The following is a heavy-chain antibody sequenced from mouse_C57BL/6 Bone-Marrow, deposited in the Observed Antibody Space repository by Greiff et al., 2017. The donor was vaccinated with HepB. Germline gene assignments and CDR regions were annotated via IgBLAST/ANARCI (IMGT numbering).Heavy chain of an antibody. Sequence: QVQLQQPGAELVKPGASVKLSCKASGYTFTSYWMQWVKQRPGQGLEWIGEIDPSDSYTNYNQKFKGKATLTVDTSSSTAYMQRSSLTSEDSAVYYCARDYYGSSHTSYAMDDWGQGTSVTVSS. J-gene: IGHJ4*01. V-gene: IGHV1-50*01. CDR1: GYTFTSYW. D-gene: IGHD1-1*01. CDR2: IDPSDSYT. CDR3: ARDYYGSSHTSYAMDD.